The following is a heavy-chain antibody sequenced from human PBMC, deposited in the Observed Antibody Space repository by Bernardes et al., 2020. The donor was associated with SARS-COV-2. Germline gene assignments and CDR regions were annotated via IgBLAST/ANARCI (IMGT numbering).Heavy chain of an antibody. Sequence: GGSLRLSCAASGFTFRDFWMTWVRQAPGKGLEWVSRLNEDGSITTYADSVKGRFTISRDNAKNTLYLQMHSLRVEDTATYYCVRDLAGGSGSWGQGTLVTVSS. CDR1: GFTFRDFW. CDR3: VRDLAGGSGS. CDR2: LNEDGSIT. D-gene: IGHD2-15*01. V-gene: IGHV3-74*01. J-gene: IGHJ4*02.